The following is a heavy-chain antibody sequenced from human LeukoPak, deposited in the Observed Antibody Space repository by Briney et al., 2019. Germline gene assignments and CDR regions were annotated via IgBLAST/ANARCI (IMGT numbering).Heavy chain of an antibody. Sequence: SETLSLTCAVYGGSFSSYYWSWIRQPPGKGLEWIGYIYYSGSTNYNPSLKSRVTISVDTSENQFSLKLSSVTAADTAVYYCARTVMGWFDPWGQGTLVTVSS. D-gene: IGHD2-8*01. V-gene: IGHV4-59*08. J-gene: IGHJ5*02. CDR2: IYYSGST. CDR3: ARTVMGWFDP. CDR1: GGSFSSYY.